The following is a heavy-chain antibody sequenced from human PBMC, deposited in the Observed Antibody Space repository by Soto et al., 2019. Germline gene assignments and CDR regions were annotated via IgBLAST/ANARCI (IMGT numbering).Heavy chain of an antibody. CDR3: VRDYSFGFDY. V-gene: IGHV3-48*02. Sequence: EVQLVESGGGLAQPGGSLRLSCAASGFTFSSYSVNWVRQAPGKGLEGVSNIWSASNINYADSVKGRFTVSRDNAKNSMSLQMNGLRDEDTAVYYCVRDYSFGFDYWGQGILVTVSS. J-gene: IGHJ4*02. CDR1: GFTFSSYS. CDR2: IWSASNI. D-gene: IGHD6-13*01.